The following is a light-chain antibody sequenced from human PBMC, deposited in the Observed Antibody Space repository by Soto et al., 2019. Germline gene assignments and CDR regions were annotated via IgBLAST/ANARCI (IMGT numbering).Light chain of an antibody. CDR1: QRIGSY. CDR2: DAS. V-gene: IGKV1-5*01. Sequence: DIQMTQSPSSLSASVGDSVTITCRASQRIGSYVNWYQQKPGKAPKLLIYDASSLESGVPSRFSGSGSGTEFTLTISSLQPDDFATYYCQQYNSYSGTFGQGTKVDIK. CDR3: QQYNSYSGT. J-gene: IGKJ1*01.